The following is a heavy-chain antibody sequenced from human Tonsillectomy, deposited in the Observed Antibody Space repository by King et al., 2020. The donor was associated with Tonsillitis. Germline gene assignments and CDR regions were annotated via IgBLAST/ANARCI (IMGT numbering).Heavy chain of an antibody. CDR1: RGTFSSYA. Sequence: QLVQSGAEVKKPGSSVKVSCKASRGTFSSYAISWVRQAPGQGLEWMGGIIPIFDTRNYAQKFRDRVTISADESTSTVYMEMSSLKSEDAAVYYCARGGMDSNWFVPWGQGTLVTVS. D-gene: IGHD2-2*03. J-gene: IGHJ5*02. CDR3: ARGGMDSNWFVP. V-gene: IGHV1-69*01. CDR2: IIPIFDTR.